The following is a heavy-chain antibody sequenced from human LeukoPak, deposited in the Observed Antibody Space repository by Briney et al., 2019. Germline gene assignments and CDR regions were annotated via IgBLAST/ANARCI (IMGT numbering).Heavy chain of an antibody. V-gene: IGHV3-20*04. Sequence: GGSLRLSCAASGFTFDDYGMSWVRQAPGRGLEWVSGINWNGGSTGYADSVKGRFTISRDNAKNSLYLQMNSLRAEDTALYYCARDQRLVQAYYFDYWGQGTLVTVSS. CDR3: ARDQRLVQAYYFDY. D-gene: IGHD6-19*01. CDR2: INWNGGST. CDR1: GFTFDDYG. J-gene: IGHJ4*02.